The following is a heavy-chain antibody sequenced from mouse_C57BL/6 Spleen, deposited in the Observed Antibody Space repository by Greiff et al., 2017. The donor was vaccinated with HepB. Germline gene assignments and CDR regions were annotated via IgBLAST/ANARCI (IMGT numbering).Heavy chain of an antibody. Sequence: EVKLVESGGGLVTPGGSLKLSCAASGFTFSSYAMSWVRQTPEKRLEWVATISDGGSYTYYPDNVKGRFTISRDNAKNNRYLHMSHLKSEDTAMYYFTRDEVDDYDDGGAMDYWGQGTSVTVSS. D-gene: IGHD2-4*01. J-gene: IGHJ4*01. CDR3: TRDEVDDYDDGGAMDY. V-gene: IGHV5-4*01. CDR2: ISDGGSYT. CDR1: GFTFSSYA.